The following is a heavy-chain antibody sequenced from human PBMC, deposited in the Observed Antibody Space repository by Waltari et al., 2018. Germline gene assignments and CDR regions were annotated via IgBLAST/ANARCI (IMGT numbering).Heavy chain of an antibody. CDR2: IYYSGST. V-gene: IGHV4-59*11. Sequence: QVQLQESGPGLVKPSETLSLTCTVSGGSISSHYWSWIRQPPGKGLAWIGYIYYSGSTNYNPSLKSRVTISVDTSKNQFSLKLSSVTAADTAVYYCARAPAIAAAVNWGQGTLVTVSS. D-gene: IGHD6-13*01. J-gene: IGHJ4*02. CDR1: GGSISSHY. CDR3: ARAPAIAAAVN.